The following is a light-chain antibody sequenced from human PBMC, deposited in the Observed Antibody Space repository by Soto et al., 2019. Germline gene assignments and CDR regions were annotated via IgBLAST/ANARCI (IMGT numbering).Light chain of an antibody. CDR1: SGHSSYA. V-gene: IGLV4-69*01. J-gene: IGLJ2*01. Sequence: QSVLTQSPSASASLGASVKLTCTLSSGHSSYAIAWHQQQPEKGPRYLMKLNSDGSHSKGDGIPDRFSGSSSGAERYLTISSLQSEDEADYYCQTWGTGMGVFGGGTQLTVL. CDR3: QTWGTGMGV. CDR2: LNSDGSH.